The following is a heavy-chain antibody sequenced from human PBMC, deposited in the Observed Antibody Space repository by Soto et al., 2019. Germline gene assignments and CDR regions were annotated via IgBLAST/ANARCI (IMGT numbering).Heavy chain of an antibody. CDR3: ARDIVVVPAALGYYYYMDV. CDR1: GYTFTSYA. CDR2: INAGNGNT. J-gene: IGHJ6*03. V-gene: IGHV1-3*01. Sequence: QVQLVQSGAEVKKPGASVKVSCKASGYTFTSYAMHWVRQAPGQRLEWMGWINAGNGNTKYSQKFQGRVTITRDPSASTAYMELSSLRSEDTAVYYCARDIVVVPAALGYYYYMDVWGKGTTVTVSS. D-gene: IGHD2-2*01.